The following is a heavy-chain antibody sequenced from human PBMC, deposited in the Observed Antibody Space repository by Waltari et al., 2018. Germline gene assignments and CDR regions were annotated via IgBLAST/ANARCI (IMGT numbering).Heavy chain of an antibody. CDR1: GYTFTGYY. J-gene: IGHJ5*02. Sequence: QVQLVQSGAEVKKPGASVKVSCKASGYTFTGYYMHWVRQAPGQGLEWMGWVNPNGGGTNSAQKFQGRVTMTRETSISTAYMELSRLRSDDTAVYYCARMRYSSSSGVGWFDPWGQGTLVTVSS. CDR3: ARMRYSSSSGVGWFDP. D-gene: IGHD6-6*01. V-gene: IGHV1-2*02. CDR2: VNPNGGGT.